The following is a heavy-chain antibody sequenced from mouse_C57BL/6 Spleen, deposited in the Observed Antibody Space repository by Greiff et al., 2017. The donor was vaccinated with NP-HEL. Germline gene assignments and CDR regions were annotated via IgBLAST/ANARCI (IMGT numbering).Heavy chain of an antibody. CDR3: ARRFDGPFDD. V-gene: IGHV1-63*01. Sequence: VQLQESGAELVRPGTSVKMSCKASGYTFTNYWIGWVKQRPGQGLEWIGDIYPGGGYTNYNEKFKGKATLTADKSSSTAYMQFSSLTSEDSTIYYCARRFDGPFDDWGKGTTLTVSS. J-gene: IGHJ2*01. D-gene: IGHD3-1*01. CDR2: IYPGGGYT. CDR1: GYTFTNYW.